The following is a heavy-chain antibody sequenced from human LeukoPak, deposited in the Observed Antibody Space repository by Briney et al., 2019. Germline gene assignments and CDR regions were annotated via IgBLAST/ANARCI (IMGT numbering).Heavy chain of an antibody. Sequence: GGSLRLSCAASGFTFSSYMMNWVRQAPGKGLEWVSSINSGSTYTYYTESVKGRFTVSRDNAKSSLFLQMNSLRAEDTAIYYCARSLTTLTYEGYWGQGTLVTVSS. V-gene: IGHV3-21*01. J-gene: IGHJ4*02. CDR2: INSGSTYT. CDR1: GFTFSSYM. CDR3: ARSLTTLTYEGY. D-gene: IGHD1-1*01.